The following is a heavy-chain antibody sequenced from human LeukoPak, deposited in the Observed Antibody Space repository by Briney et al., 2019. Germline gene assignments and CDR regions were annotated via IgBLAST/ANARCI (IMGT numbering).Heavy chain of an antibody. CDR1: GFTFRSYA. J-gene: IGHJ4*02. V-gene: IGHV3-30*04. Sequence: GGSLRLSCAASGFTFRSYAMHWVRQAPGRGLEWAALMSYDGSDEYYADSVKGRFTISRDNSKNTLYLQMNSLRAEDTAAYYCARVPAAAYSFFDYWGQGTLVTVSS. D-gene: IGHD6-13*01. CDR3: ARVPAAAYSFFDY. CDR2: MSYDGSDE.